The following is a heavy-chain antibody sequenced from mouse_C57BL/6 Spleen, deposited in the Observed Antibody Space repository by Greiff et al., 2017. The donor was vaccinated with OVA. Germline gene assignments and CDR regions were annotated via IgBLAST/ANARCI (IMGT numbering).Heavy chain of an antibody. Sequence: VKLQESGPGLVQPSQSLSITCTVSGFSLTSYGVHWVRQSPGKGLEWLGVIWSGGSTDYNAAFISRLSISKDNSKSQVFFKMNSLQADDTAIYYCARRDYYGSSYAHYYAMDYWGQGTSVTVSS. CDR1: GFSLTSYG. V-gene: IGHV2-2*01. D-gene: IGHD1-1*01. CDR3: ARRDYYGSSYAHYYAMDY. CDR2: IWSGGST. J-gene: IGHJ4*01.